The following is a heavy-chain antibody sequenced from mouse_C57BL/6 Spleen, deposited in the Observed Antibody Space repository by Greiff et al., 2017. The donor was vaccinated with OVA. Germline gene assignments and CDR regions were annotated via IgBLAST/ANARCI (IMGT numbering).Heavy chain of an antibody. D-gene: IGHD1-1*01. J-gene: IGHJ1*03. CDR3: ARGRATVVATPWYFDV. Sequence: VQLKQSGPELVKPGASVKISCKASGYTFTDYYMNWVKQSHGKSLEWIGDINPNNGGTSYNQKFKGKATLTVDKSSSTAYMELRSLTSEDSAVYYCARGRATVVATPWYFDVWGTGTTVTVSS. CDR2: INPNNGGT. CDR1: GYTFTDYY. V-gene: IGHV1-26*01.